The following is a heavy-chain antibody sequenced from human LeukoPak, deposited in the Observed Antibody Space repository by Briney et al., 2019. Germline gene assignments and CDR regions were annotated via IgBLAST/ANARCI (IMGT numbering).Heavy chain of an antibody. D-gene: IGHD3-3*01. J-gene: IGHJ6*02. CDR1: GVTFSSYA. CDR3: ARDSWTVSRVYDFWSGPYGMDV. V-gene: IGHV3-30-3*01. Sequence: GGSLRLSCAASGVTFSSYAMHWVRQAPGKGLEWVAVISYDGSNKYYADSVKGRFTISRDNSKNTLYLQMNSLRAEDTAVYYCARDSWTVSRVYDFWSGPYGMDVWGQGTTVTVSS. CDR2: ISYDGSNK.